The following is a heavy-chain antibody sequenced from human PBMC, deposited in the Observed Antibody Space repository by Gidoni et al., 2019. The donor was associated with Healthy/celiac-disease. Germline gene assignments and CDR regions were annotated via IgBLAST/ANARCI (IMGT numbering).Heavy chain of an antibody. CDR2: ISGSGCST. CDR1: GVTFRSQP. D-gene: IGHD1-26*01. J-gene: IGHJ4*02. Sequence: EVQLLASGGGLVQPVGSLRLPCAASGVTFRSQPMSWVRKAPGQGLVWVVSISGSGCSTYYADSVKGRFTIYRDNSKNTLYLQMNSLRAEDTAVYYCAKALSRVGATAGVVDYWGQGTLVTVSA. V-gene: IGHV3-23*01. CDR3: AKALSRVGATAGVVDY.